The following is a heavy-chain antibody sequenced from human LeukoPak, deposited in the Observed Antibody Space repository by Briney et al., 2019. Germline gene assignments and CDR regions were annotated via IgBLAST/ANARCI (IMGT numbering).Heavy chain of an antibody. CDR1: GFTFDDFA. J-gene: IGHJ4*02. V-gene: IGHV3-30*04. D-gene: IGHD6-19*01. CDR3: ARDPPFSSGWPQNHFDY. CDR2: ISYDGGNK. Sequence: PGGSLRLSCAPPGFTFDDFAMHWVRQALGKGLEWVALISYDGGNKNYADSVKGRFTISRDNSKNTLYLHMNSLRPEDTAVYYCARDPPFSSGWPQNHFDYWGQGTLVTVSS.